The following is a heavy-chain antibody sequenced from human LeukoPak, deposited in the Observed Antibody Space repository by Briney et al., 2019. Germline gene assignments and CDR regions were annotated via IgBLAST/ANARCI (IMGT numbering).Heavy chain of an antibody. J-gene: IGHJ4*02. CDR2: IHAGGTT. CDR3: ARDGLYSYGYSYFDF. Sequence: PSETLSLTCAVSGVSVSSYHWSWIRQPAGKRLEWLGRIHAGGTTNYNPSLDSRVTMSVVTSKNQFSLELRSVTAADTAVYYCARDGLYSYGYSYFDFWGQGTLVTVSS. D-gene: IGHD5-18*01. CDR1: GVSVSSYH. V-gene: IGHV4-4*07.